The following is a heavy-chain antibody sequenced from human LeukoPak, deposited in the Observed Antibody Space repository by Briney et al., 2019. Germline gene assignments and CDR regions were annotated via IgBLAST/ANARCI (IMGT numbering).Heavy chain of an antibody. CDR1: GFTFSSYG. CDR2: ISYDGSNK. V-gene: IGHV3-30*18. D-gene: IGHD4-17*01. CDR3: AKDRYGDFCRYFDY. Sequence: GGSLRLSCAASGFTFSSYGMHWVRQAPGKVLEWVAVISYDGSNKYYADSVKGRFTISRDNSKNTLYLQMNSLRAEDTAVYYCAKDRYGDFCRYFDYWGQGTLVTVSS. J-gene: IGHJ4*02.